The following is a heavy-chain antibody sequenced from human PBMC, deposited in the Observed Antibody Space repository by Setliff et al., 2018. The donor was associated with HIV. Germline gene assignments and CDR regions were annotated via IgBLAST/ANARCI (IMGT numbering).Heavy chain of an antibody. CDR3: TTLLSGVGTDVFDI. V-gene: IGHV3-15*01. J-gene: IGHJ3*02. D-gene: IGHD2-15*01. CDR1: GFTFSNAW. Sequence: VGSLRLSCAGSGFTFSNAWMSWIRQAPGKGLEWVARLKSNAEGGTADYAAPVRRRFTISRDDSKNTLYLLMNSLKVEDTAVYYCTTLLSGVGTDVFDIWGQGTKVTVSS. CDR2: LKSNAEGGTA.